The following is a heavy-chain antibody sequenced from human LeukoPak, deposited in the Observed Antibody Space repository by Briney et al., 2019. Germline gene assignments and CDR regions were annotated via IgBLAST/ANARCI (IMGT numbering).Heavy chain of an antibody. Sequence: SSETLSLTCTVSGGSISTYYWSWLRRPPGKGLEWVGYVYFTGSTKYNPSLKTRVTISLDTSNNQFSLNLRSVTAADTAVYYCARGPFPNYYGSGSFESWGQGALVTVSS. CDR3: ARGPFPNYYGSGSFES. V-gene: IGHV4-59*12. D-gene: IGHD3-10*01. J-gene: IGHJ4*02. CDR2: VYFTGST. CDR1: GGSISTYY.